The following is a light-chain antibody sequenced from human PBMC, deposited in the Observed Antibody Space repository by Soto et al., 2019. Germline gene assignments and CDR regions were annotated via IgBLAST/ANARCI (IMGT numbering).Light chain of an antibody. CDR3: EQYNSFPT. V-gene: IGKV1-5*03. Sequence: DIQMTQSPSTLSASVGDRVTITCRASQSISSWLAWYQQKPGKAPKLLIYKASSLESGDPSRFSGSGTGTEFTVTISSLQPDDFATYYCEQYNSFPTFGQGTKVEIK. J-gene: IGKJ1*01. CDR1: QSISSW. CDR2: KAS.